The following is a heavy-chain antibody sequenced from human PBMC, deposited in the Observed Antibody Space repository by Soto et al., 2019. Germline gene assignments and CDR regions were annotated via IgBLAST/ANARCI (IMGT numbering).Heavy chain of an antibody. D-gene: IGHD3-9*01. Sequence: EVQLVESGGGLVQPGGSLRLSCAASGFTVNNKYMTWVRQAPGKGLEWVSTLYARGTTYYADSVKGRFTISRDNSDNTLYLHLNNLRAEDTAMYYCARERDTTGYILRYWGQGTLVTVSS. J-gene: IGHJ4*02. CDR2: LYARGTT. CDR1: GFTVNNKY. CDR3: ARERDTTGYILRY. V-gene: IGHV3-53*01.